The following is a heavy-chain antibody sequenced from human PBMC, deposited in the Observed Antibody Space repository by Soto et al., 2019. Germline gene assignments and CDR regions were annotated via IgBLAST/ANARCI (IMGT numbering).Heavy chain of an antibody. J-gene: IGHJ6*02. D-gene: IGHD2-2*02. Sequence: EVQLVQSGAEVKKPGESLRISCKGSGYSFTSYWISWVRQMPGKGLEWMGRIDPSDSYTNYSPSFQGHVTISADKSISTAYLQWSSLKASDTAMYYCARSWVPGGDCSSTSCYTPHPRYYYYGMDVWGQGTTVTVSS. V-gene: IGHV5-10-1*03. CDR2: IDPSDSYT. CDR1: GYSFTSYW. CDR3: ARSWVPGGDCSSTSCYTPHPRYYYYGMDV.